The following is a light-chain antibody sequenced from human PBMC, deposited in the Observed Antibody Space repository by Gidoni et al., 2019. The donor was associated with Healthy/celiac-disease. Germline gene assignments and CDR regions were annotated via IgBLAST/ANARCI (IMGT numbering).Light chain of an antibody. Sequence: EIVLTQSPGTLSLSPGERATLSCRASQSVSSSYLAWYQQKPGQASRPLIYGASSRATGIPDRFSGSGSGTDFTLTISRLEPEDFAVYYCQQYGSSLYTFXXXTKLEIK. J-gene: IGKJ2*01. CDR1: QSVSSSY. V-gene: IGKV3-20*01. CDR3: QQYGSSLYT. CDR2: GAS.